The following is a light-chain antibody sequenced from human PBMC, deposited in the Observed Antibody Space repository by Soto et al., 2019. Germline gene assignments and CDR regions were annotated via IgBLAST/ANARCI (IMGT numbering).Light chain of an antibody. V-gene: IGKV3-20*01. J-gene: IGKJ5*01. Sequence: EIVMTQSPATLSVSPGERATLSCRASQSVSSSYLAWYQQKPGQAPRLLIYGASSRATGIPDRFSGTGSGTEFTLTISSLQPDDFATYYCQQYYRSSITFGQGTRLEIK. CDR1: QSVSSSY. CDR2: GAS. CDR3: QQYYRSSIT.